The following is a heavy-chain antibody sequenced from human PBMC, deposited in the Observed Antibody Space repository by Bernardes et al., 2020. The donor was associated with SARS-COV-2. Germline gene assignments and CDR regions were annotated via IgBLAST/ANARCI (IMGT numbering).Heavy chain of an antibody. D-gene: IGHD2-15*01. CDR3: AREDVGYCSGGNCSPFDY. J-gene: IGHJ4*02. CDR1: GYTFTSYG. V-gene: IGHV1-18*01. CDR2: ISAYNDNT. Sequence: ASVKVSCKASGYTFTSYGINWVRQAPGQGLEWMGWISAYNDNTNYAQIFQGRVTMTTDTSTSTAYMELRSLTSDDTAVYYCAREDVGYCSGGNCSPFDYWGQGTLVTVSS.